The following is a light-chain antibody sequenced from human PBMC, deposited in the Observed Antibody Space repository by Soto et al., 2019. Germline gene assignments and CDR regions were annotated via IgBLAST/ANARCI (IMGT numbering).Light chain of an antibody. V-gene: IGKV3-11*01. CDR2: DAS. CDR1: LSVSNY. J-gene: IGKJ5*01. Sequence: EIVLTQSPATLSLSPGERATLSCRASLSVSNYLAWYQQKPGQAPRLLIYDASNRATGIPARFSGSGSGTDFTLTISSLEPEDFAVYYCQQRSNWITFGQGTRLEI. CDR3: QQRSNWIT.